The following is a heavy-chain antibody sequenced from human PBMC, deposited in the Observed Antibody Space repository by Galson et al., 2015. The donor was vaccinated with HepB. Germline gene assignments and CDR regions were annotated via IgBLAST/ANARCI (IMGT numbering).Heavy chain of an antibody. J-gene: IGHJ4*02. CDR2: IKQDGSEK. Sequence: SLRLSCAASGFTFSSYWMSWVRQAPGKGLEWVANIKQDGSEKYYVDSVKGRFTISRDNAKNSLYLQMNSLRAEDTAVYYCARVSYDFWSGYYWILGYFDYSGQRGLVTVSS. CDR3: ARVSYDFWSGYYWILGYFDY. CDR1: GFTFSSYW. V-gene: IGHV3-7*03. D-gene: IGHD3-3*01.